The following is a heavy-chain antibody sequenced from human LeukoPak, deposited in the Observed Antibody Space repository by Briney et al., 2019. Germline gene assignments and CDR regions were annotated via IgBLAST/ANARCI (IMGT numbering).Heavy chain of an antibody. Sequence: SETLSLTCTVSGGSISSSSYYWGWIRQPPGKGLEWIGSIYYSGSTYYNPSLKSRVTISVDTSKNQFSLKLSSVTAADTAVYYCATAVGGRQLWLPYYYYYYMDVWGKGTTVTVSS. D-gene: IGHD5-18*01. J-gene: IGHJ6*03. CDR3: ATAVGGRQLWLPYYYYYYMDV. V-gene: IGHV4-39*07. CDR1: GGSISSSSYY. CDR2: IYYSGST.